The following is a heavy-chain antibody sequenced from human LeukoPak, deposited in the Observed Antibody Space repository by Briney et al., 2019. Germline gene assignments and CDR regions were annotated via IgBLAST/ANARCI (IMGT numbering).Heavy chain of an antibody. V-gene: IGHV4-38-2*02. CDR3: ARAELIRDAFDI. CDR2: IYHSGST. CDR1: GYSISSGYY. J-gene: IGHJ3*02. Sequence: WETLSLTCTVSGYSISSGYYWGWIRQTPGKGLEWIGSIYHSGSTYYNPSLKSRVTISVDTSRNQFSLKLSSVTAADTAVYYCARAELIRDAFDIWGQGTMVTVSS. D-gene: IGHD1-26*01.